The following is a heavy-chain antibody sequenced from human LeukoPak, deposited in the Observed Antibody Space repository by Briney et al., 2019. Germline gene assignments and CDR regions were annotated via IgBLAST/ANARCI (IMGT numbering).Heavy chain of an antibody. J-gene: IGHJ5*02. CDR2: INPNSGDT. D-gene: IGHD2-15*01. CDR1: GYTFTVYY. Sequence: ASVKVSCKASGYTFTVYYMYWVRQAPGQGLEWMGRINPNSGDTDYAQNFQGRVTMTRDTSISTAYMELTNLRSDDTAVYYCARGYCSGGTCYLVENWFDPWRQGTLVTVSS. V-gene: IGHV1-2*06. CDR3: ARGYCSGGTCYLVENWFDP.